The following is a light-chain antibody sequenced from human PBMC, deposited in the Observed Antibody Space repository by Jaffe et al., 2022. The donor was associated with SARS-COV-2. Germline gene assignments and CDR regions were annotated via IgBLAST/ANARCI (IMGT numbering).Light chain of an antibody. Sequence: EIVLTQSPGTLSLSPGERATLSCRASQSVSSSHLAWYQQKPGQAPRLLIYGASSRATGIPDRFSGSGSGTDFTLTISRLEPEDFAVYYCQQYDNSLYTFGQGTKLEIK. CDR3: QQYDNSLYT. CDR2: GAS. CDR1: QSVSSSH. V-gene: IGKV3-20*01. J-gene: IGKJ2*01.